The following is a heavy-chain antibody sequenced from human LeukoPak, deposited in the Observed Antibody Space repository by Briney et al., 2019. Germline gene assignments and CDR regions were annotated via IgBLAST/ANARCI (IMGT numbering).Heavy chain of an antibody. J-gene: IGHJ1*01. D-gene: IGHD2-15*01. V-gene: IGHV3-53*04. CDR1: GFTVSSNY. CDR2: IYSGGST. CDR3: AKNRWWAASSQYFQH. Sequence: PGGSLRLSCAASGFTVSSNYMSWVRQAPGKGLEWVSVIYSGGSTYYADSVKGRFTISRHNSKNTLYLQMNSLRAEDTAVYYCAKNRWWAASSQYFQHWGQGTLVTVSS.